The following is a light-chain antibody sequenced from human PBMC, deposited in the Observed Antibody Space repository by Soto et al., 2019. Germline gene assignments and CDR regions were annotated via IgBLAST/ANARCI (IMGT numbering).Light chain of an antibody. CDR1: QSVSSN. CDR3: QQYNNWLT. CDR2: GAS. Sequence: EIVMTQSPTTLSVSPGERATLSCRASQSVSSNLAWYQHKPGQAPRLLIFGASTSATGIPARFSGSGSGTEFTLTISSLHSEDFAVYYCQQYNNWLTFGQGTKLEIK. V-gene: IGKV3-15*01. J-gene: IGKJ2*01.